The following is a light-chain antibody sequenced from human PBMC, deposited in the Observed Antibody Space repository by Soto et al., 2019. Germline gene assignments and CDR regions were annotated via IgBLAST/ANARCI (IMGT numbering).Light chain of an antibody. CDR2: WAS. V-gene: IGKV3-15*01. Sequence: EIVLTQGPATLCLSPGESATLPCRASQRVRSDLDWYHQKPGQAPRLLIDWASPRATGSPAMFSGSGSVTEFTLTSNSLQSAAFAVYSCQQYNNGTLTFGPGTKVDIK. CDR1: QRVRSD. CDR3: QQYNNGTLT. J-gene: IGKJ1*01.